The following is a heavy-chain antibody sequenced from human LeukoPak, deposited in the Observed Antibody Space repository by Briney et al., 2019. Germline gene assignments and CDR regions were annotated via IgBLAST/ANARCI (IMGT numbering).Heavy chain of an antibody. CDR1: GYTFTGYY. J-gene: IGHJ4*02. V-gene: IGHV1-2*06. CDR2: INPNSGGT. Sequence: ASVKVSCKASGYTFTGYYMHWVRQAPGQGLEWMGRINPNSGGTNYAQKFQGRVTMTRDTSISTAYMELSRLRSDDTAVNYCARAVVVTAPLDYWGQGTLVTVSS. D-gene: IGHD2-21*02. CDR3: ARAVVVTAPLDY.